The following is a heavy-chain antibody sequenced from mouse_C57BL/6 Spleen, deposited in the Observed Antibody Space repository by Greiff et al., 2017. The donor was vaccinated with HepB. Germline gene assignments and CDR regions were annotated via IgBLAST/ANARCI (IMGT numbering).Heavy chain of an antibody. V-gene: IGHV3-6*01. J-gene: IGHJ2*01. CDR1: GYSITSGYY. CDR3: ARAPFTTVVDHYFDY. Sequence: EVQLVESGPGLVKPSQSLSLTCSVTGYSITSGYYWNWIRQFPGNKLEWMGYISYDGSNNYNPSLKNRISITRDTSKNQFFLKLNSVTTEDTATYYCARAPFTTVVDHYFDYWGQGTTLTVSS. D-gene: IGHD1-1*01. CDR2: ISYDGSN.